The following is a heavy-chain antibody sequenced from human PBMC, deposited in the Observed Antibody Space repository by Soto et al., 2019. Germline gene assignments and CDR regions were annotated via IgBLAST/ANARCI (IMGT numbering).Heavy chain of an antibody. D-gene: IGHD2-15*01. V-gene: IGHV3-23*01. CDR2: ISGSGGST. CDR3: AKERHESSWDYYYGMDV. Sequence: PGGSLRLSCAASGFTFSSYAMSWVRQAPGKGLEWVSAISGSGGSTYYADSVKGRFTISRDNSKNTLYLQMNSLRAEDTAVYYCAKERHESSWDYYYGMDVWGQGTTVTVSS. J-gene: IGHJ6*02. CDR1: GFTFSSYA.